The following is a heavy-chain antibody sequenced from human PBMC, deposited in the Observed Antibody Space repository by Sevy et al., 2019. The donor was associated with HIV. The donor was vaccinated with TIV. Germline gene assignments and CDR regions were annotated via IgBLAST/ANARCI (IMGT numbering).Heavy chain of an antibody. D-gene: IGHD3-3*01. CDR1: GYTFTSYD. J-gene: IGHJ3*02. CDR2: MNPNSGNT. Sequence: ASVKVSCKASGYTFTSYDINWVRQATGQGLEWMGWMNPNSGNTGYAQKFQGRVTMTRNTSISTAYMELSSLRSEDTAVYYCAGGTIFGADDAFDIWGQGTMVTVSS. CDR3: AGGTIFGADDAFDI. V-gene: IGHV1-8*01.